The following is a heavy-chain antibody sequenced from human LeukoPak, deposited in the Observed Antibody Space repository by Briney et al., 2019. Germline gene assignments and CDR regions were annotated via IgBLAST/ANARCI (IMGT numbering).Heavy chain of an antibody. CDR3: ARGGGGVLLWFGEFQNWFDP. J-gene: IGHJ5*02. V-gene: IGHV3-53*01. D-gene: IGHD3-10*01. CDR2: IYSGGST. Sequence: GSLRLSCAASGFPVSSNYMSWVRQAPGKGLEWVSVIYSGGSTYYADSVKGRFTISRDNSKNTLYLQMNSLRAEDTAVYYCARGGGGVLLWFGEFQNWFDPWGQGTLVTVSS. CDR1: GFPVSSNY.